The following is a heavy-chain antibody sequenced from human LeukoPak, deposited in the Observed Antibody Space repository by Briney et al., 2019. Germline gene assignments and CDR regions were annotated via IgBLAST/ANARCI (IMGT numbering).Heavy chain of an antibody. CDR2: IIPIFGTA. J-gene: IGHJ4*02. D-gene: IGHD6-19*01. V-gene: IGHV1-69*01. CDR3: ARGYGIAVAGTPLYY. Sequence: ASVKVSCKASGGTFSSYAISWVRQAPGQGLEWMGGIIPIFGTANYAQKFQGRVTITADESTSTAYMELSSLRPEDTAVYYCARGYGIAVAGTPLYYWGQGTLVTVSS. CDR1: GGTFSSYA.